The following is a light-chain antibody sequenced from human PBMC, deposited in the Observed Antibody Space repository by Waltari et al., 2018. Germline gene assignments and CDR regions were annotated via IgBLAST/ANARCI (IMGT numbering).Light chain of an antibody. CDR2: GNN. J-gene: IGLJ2*01. V-gene: IGLV1-40*01. CDR3: QSYDSSLFVV. CDR1: SPNIWAGFD. Sequence: QSVLTQPPSVSGAPGQRVTISCTGSSPNIWAGFDVHWYQQLPGTAPKLLIFGNNNRPSGVPDRFSGSKSGTSASLAITGLQAEDEADYYCQSYDSSLFVVFGGGTKLTVL.